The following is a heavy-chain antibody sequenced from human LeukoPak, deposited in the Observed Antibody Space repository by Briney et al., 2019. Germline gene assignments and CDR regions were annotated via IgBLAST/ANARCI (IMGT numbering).Heavy chain of an antibody. CDR2: ISYDGSNK. CDR1: GFTFSSYG. CDR3: AKGSIYYDSSGYYYLSVGAFDI. D-gene: IGHD3-22*01. Sequence: GGFLRLSCAASGFTFSSYGMHWVRQAPGKGLEWVAVISYDGSNKYYADSVKGRFTISRDNSKNTLYLQMNSLRAEDTAVYYCAKGSIYYDSSGYYYLSVGAFDIWGQGTMVTVSS. J-gene: IGHJ3*02. V-gene: IGHV3-30*18.